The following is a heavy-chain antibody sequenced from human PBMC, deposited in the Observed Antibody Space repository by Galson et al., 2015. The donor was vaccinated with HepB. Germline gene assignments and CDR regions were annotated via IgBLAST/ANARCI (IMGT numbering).Heavy chain of an antibody. Sequence: SLRLSCAASGFTVSSNYMSWVRQAPGKGLEWVSVIYSGGGTYYADSVKGRFTISRDNSKNTLYLQMNSLRAEDTAVYYCARGSKSGRWIEDYWGQGTLVTVSS. CDR3: ARGSKSGRWIEDY. V-gene: IGHV3-66*01. CDR1: GFTVSSNY. D-gene: IGHD3-10*01. CDR2: IYSGGGT. J-gene: IGHJ4*02.